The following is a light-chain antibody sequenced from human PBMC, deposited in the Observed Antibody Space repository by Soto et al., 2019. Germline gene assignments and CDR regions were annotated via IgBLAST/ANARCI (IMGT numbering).Light chain of an antibody. J-gene: IGKJ1*01. CDR2: DAS. CDR3: EQHGNSPRT. Sequence: EIVLTQSPGTVSLSPGERATLSCRASQSVSSLYLAWYQQKPGQAPRLLLYDASRRATGIPDRFSGSGSGTDFTLTISGLEPEDFAVYYCEQHGNSPRTFGEGTKVEIK. V-gene: IGKV3-20*01. CDR1: QSVSSLY.